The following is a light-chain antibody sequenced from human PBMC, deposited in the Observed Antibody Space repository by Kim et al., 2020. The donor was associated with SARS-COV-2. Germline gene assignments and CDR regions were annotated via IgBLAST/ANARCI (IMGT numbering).Light chain of an antibody. CDR1: RSNIGSNY. CDR2: ENY. Sequence: QMVTISGYGSRSNIGSNYVYWYQQLPGAAPKLLIYENYQRPSGVPDRFSGSKSGTSASLAISGLRSEDEADYYCAAWDDSLSVHYVFGTGTKVTVL. V-gene: IGLV1-47*01. CDR3: AAWDDSLSVHYV. J-gene: IGLJ1*01.